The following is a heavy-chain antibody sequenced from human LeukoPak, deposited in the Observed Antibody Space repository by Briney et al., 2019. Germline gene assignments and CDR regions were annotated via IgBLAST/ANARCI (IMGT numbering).Heavy chain of an antibody. Sequence: SQTLPLTCTVSGGSISSGSYYWSWIRQPAGKGLEGIGRIYTSGSTNYNPSLKSRVTISVDTSKNQFSLKLSSVTAADTAVYYCARVFSDFWSGYYSRDDAFDIWGQGTMVTVSS. D-gene: IGHD3-3*01. CDR2: IYTSGST. CDR3: ARVFSDFWSGYYSRDDAFDI. CDR1: GGSISSGSYY. V-gene: IGHV4-61*02. J-gene: IGHJ3*02.